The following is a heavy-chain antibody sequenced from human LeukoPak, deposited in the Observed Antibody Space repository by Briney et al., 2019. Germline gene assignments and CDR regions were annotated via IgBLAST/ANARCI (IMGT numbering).Heavy chain of an antibody. D-gene: IGHD3-16*01. V-gene: IGHV1-2*02. CDR2: INPNSGVT. CDR3: ARDLGVTVRPFSLFY. CDR1: GYTFTAYY. J-gene: IGHJ4*02. Sequence: ASVTVSCTASGYTFTAYYMHWVRQAPGQGPEWMGWINPNSGVTNYAQKFRGRVIMTSDTSISTAYMEFSRLRSDGTAMYYCARDLGVTVRPFSLFYWGQGTLVTVSS.